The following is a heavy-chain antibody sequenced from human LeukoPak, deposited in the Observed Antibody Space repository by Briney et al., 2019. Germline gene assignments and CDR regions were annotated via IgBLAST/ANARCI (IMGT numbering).Heavy chain of an antibody. CDR3: AREGTGMVSFDY. V-gene: IGHV3-48*03. CDR2: ISSGGNTI. J-gene: IGHJ4*02. CDR1: GFTFSSYE. D-gene: IGHD5-18*01. Sequence: GGSLRLSCAASGFTFSSYEMNWVRQAPGKGLEWVSYISSGGNTIYYADSVKGRFTISRDNAKNSLYLQMSSLRAEDTAVYYCAREGTGMVSFDYWGQGTLVTVSS.